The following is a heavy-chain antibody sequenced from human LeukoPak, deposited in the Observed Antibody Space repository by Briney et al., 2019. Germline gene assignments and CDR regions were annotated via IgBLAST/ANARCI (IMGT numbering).Heavy chain of an antibody. D-gene: IGHD6-13*01. CDR2: INPSGGST. CDR3: ARTYSSSDEFDY. CDR1: GYTFTSYY. V-gene: IGHV1-46*01. J-gene: IGHJ4*02. Sequence: ASVKVSCKASGYTFTSYYIHWVRQAPGQGLEWMGIINPSGGSTTYARKFQGRVAMTRDTSTSRVYMEVSSLRSEDTAVYYCARTYSSSDEFDYWGQGTLVTVSS.